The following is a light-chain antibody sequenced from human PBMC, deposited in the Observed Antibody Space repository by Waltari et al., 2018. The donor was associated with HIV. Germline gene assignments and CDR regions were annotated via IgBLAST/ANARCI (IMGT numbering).Light chain of an antibody. V-gene: IGLV3-1*01. Sequence: SYELTQPPSVSVSPGQTASITCSGDQLGDRYAYWYQQKPGQSPVLVIYEDNKRPSGIPERFSGSNSGNTATLTISGTQAMDEADYYCQAWASSTVVCGGGTKLTVL. CDR1: QLGDRY. CDR2: EDN. J-gene: IGLJ2*01. CDR3: QAWASSTVV.